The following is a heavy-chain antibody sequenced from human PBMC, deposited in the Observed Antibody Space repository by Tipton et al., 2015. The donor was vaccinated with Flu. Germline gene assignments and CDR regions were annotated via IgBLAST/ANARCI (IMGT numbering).Heavy chain of an antibody. V-gene: IGHV4-39*07. J-gene: IGHJ4*02. CDR3: ARVGGSGGPTHRGAFDY. CDR2: IYYSGST. D-gene: IGHD3-10*01. CDR1: GGSISSSNYY. Sequence: TLSLTCTVSGGSISSSNYYWGWIRQPPGKGLEWIGSIYYSGSTYYNPSLKSRVTISVDTSKNQFSLKLSSVTAADTAVYYCARVGGSGGPTHRGAFDYRGQGTLVTVSS.